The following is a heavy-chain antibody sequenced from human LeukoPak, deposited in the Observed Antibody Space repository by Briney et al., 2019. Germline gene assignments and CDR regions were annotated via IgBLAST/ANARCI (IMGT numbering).Heavy chain of an antibody. V-gene: IGHV3-21*01. CDR1: GFTFSSYS. J-gene: IGHJ4*02. CDR3: ARVDYADYATNFDY. Sequence: GGSLGLSCAVSGFTFSSYSMNWVRQAPGKGLEWVSYISSSGTFIFYADSVMGRCTISRDNAKNSLYLQINSLRADDTAVYYCARVDYADYATNFDYWGQGTLVTVSS. CDR2: ISSSGTFI. D-gene: IGHD4-17*01.